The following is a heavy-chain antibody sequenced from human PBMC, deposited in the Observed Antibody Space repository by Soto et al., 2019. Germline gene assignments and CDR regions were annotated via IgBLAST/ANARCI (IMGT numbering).Heavy chain of an antibody. V-gene: IGHV4-59*01. CDR3: SRDLWGYCGTDCYPLDV. J-gene: IGHJ6*02. Sequence: SETLSLTCTVSGGSISGYYWSWIRQPPGKGLEWIGYMYNTGSTVYNPSFKSRVTISVDTSKNQFSLKLNSVTAADTAVYYCSRDLWGYCGTDCYPLDVWGQGTTVTVSS. CDR1: GGSISGYY. CDR2: MYNTGST. D-gene: IGHD2-21*02.